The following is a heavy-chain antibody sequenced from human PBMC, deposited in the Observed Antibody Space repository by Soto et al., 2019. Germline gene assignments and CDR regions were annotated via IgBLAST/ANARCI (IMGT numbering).Heavy chain of an antibody. CDR1: GFTFSSYC. J-gene: IGHJ3*02. CDR3: ARPSTESSVCLIDPFDN. D-gene: IGHD3-22*01. V-gene: IGHV3-33*01. CDR2: IYYDGSNK. Sequence: QVQLVESGGGVVQPGRSLRLSCAASGFTFSSYCMHWVRQAPGKGLEWVAVIYYDGSNKYYADSVKGRITISRDNSKNSLYLKRNSLGAEATALYACARPSTESSVCLIDPFDNWGQGTLVTVSS.